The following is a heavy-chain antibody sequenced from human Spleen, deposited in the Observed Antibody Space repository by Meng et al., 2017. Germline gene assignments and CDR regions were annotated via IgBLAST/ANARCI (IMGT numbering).Heavy chain of an antibody. D-gene: IGHD4-11*01. Sequence: VQLQQWGAGLLKPSEPLSLTGAVYGGSFSGYYWSWIRQPPGKGLEWIGEINHSGSTNYNPSLESRATISVDTSQNNLSLKLSSVTAADSAVYYCARGPTTMAHDFDYWGQGTLVTVSS. CDR1: GGSFSGYY. CDR3: ARGPTTMAHDFDY. V-gene: IGHV4-34*01. J-gene: IGHJ4*02. CDR2: INHSGST.